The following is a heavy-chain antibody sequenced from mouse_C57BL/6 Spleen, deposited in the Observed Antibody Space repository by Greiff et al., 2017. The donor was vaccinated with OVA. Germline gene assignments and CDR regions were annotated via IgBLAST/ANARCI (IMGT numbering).Heavy chain of an antibody. CDR3: ASPYDYDYAMDY. D-gene: IGHD2-4*01. CDR2: IWSGGST. J-gene: IGHJ4*01. CDR1: GFSLTSYG. Sequence: QVQLQQSGPGLVQPSQSLSITCTVSGFSLTSYGVHWVRQSPGKGLEWLGVIWSGGSTDYNAAFISRLSISKDNSKSQVFFKMNRLQADDTAIYYCASPYDYDYAMDYWGQGTSVTVSS. V-gene: IGHV2-2*01.